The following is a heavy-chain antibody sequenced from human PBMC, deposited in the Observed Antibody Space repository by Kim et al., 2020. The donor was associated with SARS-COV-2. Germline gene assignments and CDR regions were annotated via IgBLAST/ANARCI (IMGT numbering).Heavy chain of an antibody. V-gene: IGHV4-31*03. CDR1: GGSISSGGYY. J-gene: IGHJ3*02. CDR3: ARDKGGKEQLDDAFDI. CDR2: IYYSGST. Sequence: SETLSLTCTVSGGSISSGGYYWSWIRQHPGKGLEWIGYIYYSGSTYYNPSLKSRVTISVDTSKNQFSLKLSSVTAADTAVYYCARDKGGKEQLDDAFDIWGQGTMVTVSS. D-gene: IGHD6-13*01.